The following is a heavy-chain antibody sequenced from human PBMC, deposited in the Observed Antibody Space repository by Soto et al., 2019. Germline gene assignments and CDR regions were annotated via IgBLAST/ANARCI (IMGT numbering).Heavy chain of an antibody. J-gene: IGHJ3*02. V-gene: IGHV4-30-2*01. CDR3: DNGTAPDAFDI. CDR2: IYHSGST. CDR1: GVSFSSGGSS. D-gene: IGHD2-21*02. Sequence: QLQLQESRSGLVKPSQTLCLTCAVSGVSFSSGGSSWSWIRQPPGQGLEWIGFIYHSGSTYYNPSVRSPGITAVDRARKHVTVMLSSVTTADTDVFDWDNGTAPDAFDIWVRGRMVPVS.